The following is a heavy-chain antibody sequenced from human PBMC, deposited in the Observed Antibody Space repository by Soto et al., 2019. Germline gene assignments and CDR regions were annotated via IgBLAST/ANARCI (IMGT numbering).Heavy chain of an antibody. CDR1: GFTFSSYA. D-gene: IGHD3-22*01. CDR2: ISYAGGNK. J-gene: IGHJ3*02. V-gene: IGHV3-30-3*01. Sequence: QVQLLESGGGVVQPGRSLRLSCAASGFTFSSYAMNWVRQAPGKGLEWVAVISYAGGNKYYADSVKGRITISRDNSKNTMYLQKNRLSAEETAVYYCARGAHHYYYASSGYRNAFDIWGQGTMVTVSS. CDR3: ARGAHHYYYASSGYRNAFDI.